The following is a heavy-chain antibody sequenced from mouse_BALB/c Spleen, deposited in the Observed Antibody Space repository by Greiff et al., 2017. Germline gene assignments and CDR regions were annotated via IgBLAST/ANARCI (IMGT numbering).Heavy chain of an antibody. D-gene: IGHD4-1*01. V-gene: IGHV2-9*02. Sequence: QVQLQQSGPGLVAPSQSLSITCTVSGFSLTSYGVHWVRQPPGKGLEWLGVIWAGGSTNYNSALMSRLSISKDNSKSQVFLKMNSLQTDDTAMYYCARELGYYYAMDYWSQGTSVTVSS. CDR2: IWAGGST. J-gene: IGHJ4*01. CDR3: ARELGYYYAMDY. CDR1: GFSLTSYG.